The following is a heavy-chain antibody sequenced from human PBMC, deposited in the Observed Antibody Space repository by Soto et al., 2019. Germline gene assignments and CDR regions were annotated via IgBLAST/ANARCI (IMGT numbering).Heavy chain of an antibody. D-gene: IGHD2-15*01. Sequence: GGSLRLSCAASGFTFSSYWMSWVRQAPGKGLEWVANIKQDGSEKYYVDSVKGRFTISRDNAKNSLYLQMNSLRAEDTAVYYCARDDVLCDGGRCYEIPLDVWGKGTTVTVSS. CDR3: ARDDVLCDGGRCYEIPLDV. V-gene: IGHV3-7*05. CDR1: GFTFSSYW. CDR2: IKQDGSEK. J-gene: IGHJ6*04.